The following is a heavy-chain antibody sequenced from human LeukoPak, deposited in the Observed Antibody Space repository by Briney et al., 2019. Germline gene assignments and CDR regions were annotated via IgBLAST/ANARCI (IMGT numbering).Heavy chain of an antibody. CDR1: GGSIYSYY. Sequence: SETLSLTCSVSGGSIYSYYWRWIRQPPGKGLVWMGYIYYSGGTNNNPSLKRRVTIPVHKTKNQFPPQPTTVTPANPAASHCARVSPRYYDSSGYNDAFDIWGQGTMVTVSS. D-gene: IGHD3-22*01. J-gene: IGHJ3*02. V-gene: IGHV4-59*01. CDR2: IYYSGGT. CDR3: ARVSPRYYDSSGYNDAFDI.